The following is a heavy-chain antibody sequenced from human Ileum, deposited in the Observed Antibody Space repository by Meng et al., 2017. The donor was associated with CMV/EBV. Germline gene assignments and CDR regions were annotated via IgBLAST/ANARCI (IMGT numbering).Heavy chain of an antibody. Sequence: GGSLRLSCAASGLILSEHFMDWVRQAPGKGLEWVGRTRNKANSYTTEYAASVKGRFTISRDDSKNSLYLHMNSLKTEDTAVYYCVKSVDGNYYDYWGQGTLVTVSS. CDR3: VKSVDGNYYDY. CDR1: GLILSEHF. J-gene: IGHJ4*02. D-gene: IGHD6-19*01. CDR2: TRNKANSYTT. V-gene: IGHV3-72*01.